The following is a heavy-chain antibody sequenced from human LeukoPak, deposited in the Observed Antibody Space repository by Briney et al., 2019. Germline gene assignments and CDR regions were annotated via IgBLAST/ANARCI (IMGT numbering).Heavy chain of an antibody. V-gene: IGHV3-23*01. CDR3: AKDRYSIWYLTLDY. J-gene: IGHJ4*02. D-gene: IGHD6-13*01. CDR1: GFTFSSNA. CDR2: IHGSDDNT. Sequence: GGSLRLSCAASGFTFSSNAMTWVRQAPGKGLEWVSAIHGSDDNTHYADSVKGRFTISRDKSKNTLYLQMNSLRAEDTAVYYCAKDRYSIWYLTLDYWGQGTLVTVSS.